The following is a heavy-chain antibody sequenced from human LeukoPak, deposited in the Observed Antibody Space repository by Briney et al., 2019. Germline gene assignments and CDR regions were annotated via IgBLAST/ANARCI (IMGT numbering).Heavy chain of an antibody. CDR2: ISYDGSNK. CDR1: GFTFSSYA. CDR3: ARPRREQWLVTWFDP. V-gene: IGHV3-30-3*01. J-gene: IGHJ5*02. Sequence: GGSLRLSCAASGFTFSSYAMHWVRQAPGKGLEWVAVISYDGSNKYYADSVKGRFTISRDSSKNTLYLQMNSLRAEDTAVYYCARPRREQWLVTWFDPWGQGTLVTVSS. D-gene: IGHD6-19*01.